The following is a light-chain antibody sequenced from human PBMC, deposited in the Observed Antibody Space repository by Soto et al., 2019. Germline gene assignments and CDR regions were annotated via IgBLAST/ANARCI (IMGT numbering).Light chain of an antibody. CDR3: SSYTDSSTQV. V-gene: IGLV2-14*01. CDR1: SSDVGGHNS. J-gene: IGLJ1*01. Sequence: QSALTQPASVSGSPGQSITISCTGTSSDVGGHNSVSWYQQHPGKVPKLMIYEVTNRPSGISNRFSGSKSGNTASLTISGLQVEDEADYYCSSYTDSSTQVFGSGTKLTVL. CDR2: EVT.